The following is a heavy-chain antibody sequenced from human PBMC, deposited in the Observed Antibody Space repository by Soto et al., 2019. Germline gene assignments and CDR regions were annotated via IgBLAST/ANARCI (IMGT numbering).Heavy chain of an antibody. Sequence: ASVKVSCKASGYSFGSYAMHWVRQAPGQRLEWMGWINAGNGNTRYSQKLQGRVTITRDTSATTAYMELSSLRSEDTAVYYCAREAIAAAPDYWGQGTLVTVSS. CDR2: INAGNGNT. CDR1: GYSFGSYA. CDR3: AREAIAAAPDY. D-gene: IGHD6-13*01. J-gene: IGHJ4*02. V-gene: IGHV1-3*01.